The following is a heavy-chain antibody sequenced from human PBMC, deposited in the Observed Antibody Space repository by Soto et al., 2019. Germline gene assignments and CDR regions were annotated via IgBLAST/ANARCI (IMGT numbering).Heavy chain of an antibody. Sequence: ASVKVSCKASGYTFTSHGISWVRQAPGQGLEWMGWISAYNGNTNYAQKLQGRVTMTTDTSTSTAYMELRSLRSDDTAVYYCARRLEPYYYYYGMDVWGQGTTVTVSS. CDR3: ARRLEPYYYYYGMDV. CDR1: GYTFTSHG. CDR2: ISAYNGNT. D-gene: IGHD1-1*01. J-gene: IGHJ6*02. V-gene: IGHV1-18*01.